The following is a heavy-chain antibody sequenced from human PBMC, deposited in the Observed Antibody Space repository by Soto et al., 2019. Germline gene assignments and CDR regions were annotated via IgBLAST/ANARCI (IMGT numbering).Heavy chain of an antibody. CDR1: GFTFSSYG. CDR2: IWYDGSNK. CDR3: ARDGSLSITHDSSGYYEEFDY. Sequence: PGGSLRLSCAASGFTFSSYGMHWVRQAPGKGLEWVAVIWYDGSNKYYADSVKGRFTISRDNSKNTLYLQMNSLRAEDTAVYYCARDGSLSITHDSSGYYEEFDYWGQGTLVTVSS. J-gene: IGHJ4*02. V-gene: IGHV3-33*01. D-gene: IGHD3-22*01.